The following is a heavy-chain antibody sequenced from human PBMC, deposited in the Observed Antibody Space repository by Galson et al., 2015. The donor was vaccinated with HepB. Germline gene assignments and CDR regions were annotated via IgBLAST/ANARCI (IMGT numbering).Heavy chain of an antibody. CDR3: AKEGDYGDYYFDY. V-gene: IGHV3-23*01. CDR2: ISGSGGST. D-gene: IGHD4-17*01. CDR1: GFTFSSYA. Sequence: SLRLSCAASGFTFSSYAMSWVRQAPGKGLEWVSAISGSGGSTYYADSMKGRFTISRDNSKNTLYLQMNSLRAEDTAVYYCAKEGDYGDYYFDYWGQGTLVTVSS. J-gene: IGHJ4*02.